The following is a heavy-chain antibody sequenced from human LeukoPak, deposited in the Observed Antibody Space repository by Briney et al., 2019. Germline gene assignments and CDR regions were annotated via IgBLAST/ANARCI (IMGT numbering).Heavy chain of an antibody. CDR2: ISYDGSNK. J-gene: IGHJ4*02. V-gene: IGHV3-30-3*01. Sequence: GRSLRLSCAASGFTFSSYAMHWVRQAPGKGLEWVAVISYDGSNKYYADSVKGRFTISRDNSKNTLYLQMSSLRAEDTAVYYCARDYYGSGSYDYWGQGTLVTVSS. CDR1: GFTFSSYA. CDR3: ARDYYGSGSYDY. D-gene: IGHD3-10*01.